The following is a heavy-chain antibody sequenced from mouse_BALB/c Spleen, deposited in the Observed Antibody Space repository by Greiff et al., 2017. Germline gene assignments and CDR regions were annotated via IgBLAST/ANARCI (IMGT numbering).Heavy chain of an antibody. Sequence: VKLMESGPGLVAPSQSLSITCTVSGFSLTGYGVNWVRQPPGKGLEWLGMIWGDGSTYYNSALKSRLSISKDNSKSQVFLKMNSLQTDDTARYYCARAPNWDLYYFDYWGQGTTLTVSS. CDR3: ARAPNWDLYYFDY. CDR1: GFSLTGYG. D-gene: IGHD4-1*01. CDR2: IWGDGST. V-gene: IGHV2-6-7*01. J-gene: IGHJ2*01.